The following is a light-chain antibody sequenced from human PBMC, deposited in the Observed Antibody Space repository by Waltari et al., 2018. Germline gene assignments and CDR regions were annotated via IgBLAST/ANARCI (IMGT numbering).Light chain of an antibody. J-gene: IGLJ2*01. V-gene: IGLV3-1*01. Sequence: SYELAQPPSLSVSPGQTATITCSGNRLGDEHTSWYQHKAGHSPVLVIYQDSRRPSEIPARFSGANSGNTATLTISGTQPMDEADYYCQAWDNNVVVFGGGTKLTVL. CDR3: QAWDNNVVV. CDR1: RLGDEH. CDR2: QDS.